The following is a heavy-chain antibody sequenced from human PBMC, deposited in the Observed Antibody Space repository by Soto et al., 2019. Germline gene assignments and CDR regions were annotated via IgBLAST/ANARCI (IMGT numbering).Heavy chain of an antibody. Sequence: EVQLLESGGGLVQPGGSLRLSCVASGLTFNNYAMTWVRQAPGKGLEWLSGISGSGGSTYYADSVKGRFTSSRDNSKKTLYLQMNSLRAEDTAVYYCVAKLPSGAWYRFDYWGQGTLVIVSS. J-gene: IGHJ4*02. V-gene: IGHV3-23*01. D-gene: IGHD1-7*01. CDR3: VAKLPSGAWYRFDY. CDR2: ISGSGGST. CDR1: GLTFNNYA.